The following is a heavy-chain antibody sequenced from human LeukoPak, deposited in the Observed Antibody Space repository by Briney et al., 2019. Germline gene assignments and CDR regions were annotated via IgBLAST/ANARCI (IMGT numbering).Heavy chain of an antibody. CDR2: IGQDGSVK. CDR1: GFRVSDHW. V-gene: IGHV3-7*01. J-gene: IGHJ4*02. D-gene: IGHD2-15*01. Sequence: GGFLRLSCAASGFRVSDHWITLVRQAPGKGLEGVGNIGQDGSVKNYVDSVKGRFTISRDNAKNSVFLQMNSLRAEDTAFYYCGNQCGGGTCPEHWGRGTLVTVSS. CDR3: GNQCGGGTCPEH.